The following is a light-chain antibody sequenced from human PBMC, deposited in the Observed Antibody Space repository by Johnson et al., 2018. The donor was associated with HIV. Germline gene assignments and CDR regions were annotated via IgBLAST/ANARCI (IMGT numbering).Light chain of an antibody. V-gene: IGLV1-51*02. CDR3: GTWDSSLSAGYV. Sequence: QSVLTQPPSVSAAPGQKVTISCSGSSSNIGNNYVSWYQQLPGTAPKLLIYENNKQPSGIPDRFSGSKSGTSATLGITGLQTGDEADYYCGTWDSSLSAGYVFGTGTKVTVL. CDR2: ENN. J-gene: IGLJ1*01. CDR1: SSNIGNNY.